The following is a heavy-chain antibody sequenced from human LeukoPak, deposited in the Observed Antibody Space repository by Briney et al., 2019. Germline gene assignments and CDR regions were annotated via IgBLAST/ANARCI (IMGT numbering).Heavy chain of an antibody. J-gene: IGHJ4*02. Sequence: ETGGSLRLSCAASGFTFSSYDMHWVRQATGKGLEWVSAIGTAGDPYYPGSVKGRLTISRENAKNSLYLQMNSLRAGDTAVYYCAREVSRRDGYNYFDYWGQGTLVTVSS. V-gene: IGHV3-13*05. D-gene: IGHD5-24*01. CDR2: IGTAGDP. CDR1: GFTFSSYD. CDR3: AREVSRRDGYNYFDY.